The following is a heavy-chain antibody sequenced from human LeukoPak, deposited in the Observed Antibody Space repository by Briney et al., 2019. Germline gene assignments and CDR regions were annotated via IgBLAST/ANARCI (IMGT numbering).Heavy chain of an antibody. J-gene: IGHJ3*02. V-gene: IGHV4-61*02. D-gene: IGHD3-3*01. CDR1: GGSISSGSYY. CDR2: IYTSGST. Sequence: SETLSFTCTVSGGSISSGSYYWSWIRQPAGKGLEWIGRIYTSGSTNYNPSLKSRVTMSVDTSKNQFSLKLSSVTAADTAVYYCARENQPEDFWSGYYQPGAFDIWGQGTMVTVSS. CDR3: ARENQPEDFWSGYYQPGAFDI.